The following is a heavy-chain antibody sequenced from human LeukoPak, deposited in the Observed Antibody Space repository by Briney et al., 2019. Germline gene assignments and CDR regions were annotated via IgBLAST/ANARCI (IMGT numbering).Heavy chain of an antibody. CDR1: GFTFSSYA. Sequence: QTGGSLRLSCAASGFTFSSYAMSWVRQAPGKGLEWVSAISGSGGSTYYADSVKGRFTIARDNSKNTLYLQMNSLRAEDTAVYYCARVKRDCGGGGCYSYDYWGQGTLVTVSS. D-gene: IGHD2-15*01. V-gene: IGHV3-23*01. CDR2: ISGSGGST. CDR3: ARVKRDCGGGGCYSYDY. J-gene: IGHJ4*02.